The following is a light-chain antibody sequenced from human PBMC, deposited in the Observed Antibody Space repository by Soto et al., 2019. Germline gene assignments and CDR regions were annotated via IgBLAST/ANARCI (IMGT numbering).Light chain of an antibody. CDR2: AAS. CDR3: LQDYNFPLT. J-gene: IGKJ4*01. Sequence: ALQKKKYQSSLSASVGDRVTITCRASQGIRNDLGWYQQKPGKAPKVLIYAASTLQSGVPSRFSGSGSGTDFTLTISSLQPEDFATYYCLQDYNFPLTFVGGTKLDIK. V-gene: IGKV1-6*01. CDR1: QGIRND.